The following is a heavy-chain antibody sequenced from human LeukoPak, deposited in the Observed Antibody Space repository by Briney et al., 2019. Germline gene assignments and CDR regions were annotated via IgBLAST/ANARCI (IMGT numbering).Heavy chain of an antibody. CDR2: ISAYNGNT. V-gene: IGHV1-18*01. CDR1: GYTFTSYG. CDR3: ARDPPYDFWSGYSDY. Sequence: ASVKVSCKASGYTFTSYGISWVRQAPGQGLEWMGWISAYNGNTNYAHKLQGRVTMTTDTSTSTAYMELRSLRSDDTAVYYCARDPPYDFWSGYSDYWGQGTLVTVSS. J-gene: IGHJ4*02. D-gene: IGHD3-3*01.